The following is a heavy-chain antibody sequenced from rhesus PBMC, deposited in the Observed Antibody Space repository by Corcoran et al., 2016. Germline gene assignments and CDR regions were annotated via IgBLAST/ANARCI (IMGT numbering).Heavy chain of an antibody. CDR1: GFCFSCSY. Sequence: EVQLVESGGGLAKPGGSLRFSCASSGFCFSCSYIYWVRQVPGKGLGWVSGFSYTGGSTYYADSVKGRFTIYRENTKNTLYLQMDSLRAEDTAVYYCARETGFGGYYFDYWGQGVLVTVSS. D-gene: IGHD7-45*01. V-gene: IGHV3S18*01. CDR3: ARETGFGGYYFDY. J-gene: IGHJ4*01. CDR2: FSYTGGST.